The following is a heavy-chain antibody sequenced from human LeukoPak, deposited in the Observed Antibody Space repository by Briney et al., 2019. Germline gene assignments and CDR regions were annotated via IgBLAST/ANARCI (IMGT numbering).Heavy chain of an antibody. Sequence: QPGGSLRLSCAASGFTFSSYGMHWVRQAPGKGQEWVAFIRYDGSNKYYADSVKGRFTISRDNSKNTLYLQMNSLRAEDTAVYYCAKSHQTYHDYVWGSYRSDAFDIWGQGTMVTVSS. J-gene: IGHJ3*02. V-gene: IGHV3-30*02. CDR3: AKSHQTYHDYVWGSYRSDAFDI. CDR2: IRYDGSNK. D-gene: IGHD3-16*02. CDR1: GFTFSSYG.